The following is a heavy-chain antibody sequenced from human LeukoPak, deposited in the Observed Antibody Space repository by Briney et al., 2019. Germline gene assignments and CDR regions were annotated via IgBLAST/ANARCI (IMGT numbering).Heavy chain of an antibody. J-gene: IGHJ4*02. CDR2: ISSSGSTI. Sequence: PGGSLRLSCAASGFTFSSYEMNWVRQAPGKGLEWVSYISSSGSTIYYADSVKGRFTISRDNAKNSLYLQMNSLRAEDTAVYYCARARGYSAQTLDYWGQGTLVTVSS. D-gene: IGHD5-18*01. CDR3: ARARGYSAQTLDY. V-gene: IGHV3-48*03. CDR1: GFTFSSYE.